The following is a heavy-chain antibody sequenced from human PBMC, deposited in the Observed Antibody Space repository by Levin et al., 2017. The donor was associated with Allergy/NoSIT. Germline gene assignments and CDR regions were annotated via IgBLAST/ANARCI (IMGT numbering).Heavy chain of an antibody. CDR3: ARGAKTEYSASSTSVHYAMDI. D-gene: IGHD6-6*01. J-gene: IGHJ6*02. Sequence: GASVKVSCKASGGAITTYSISWVRQAPGQGFEWIGGIIPIFKTTDYAQRFQGRVTIFADGSTSTVFMDLRSLRSEDTAVYYCARGAKTEYSASSTSVHYAMDIWGQGTTVTVSS. CDR1: GGAITTYS. CDR2: IIPIFKTT. V-gene: IGHV1-69*13.